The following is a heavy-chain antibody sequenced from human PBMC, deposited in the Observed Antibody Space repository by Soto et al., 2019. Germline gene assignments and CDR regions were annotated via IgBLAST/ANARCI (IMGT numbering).Heavy chain of an antibody. J-gene: IGHJ1*01. D-gene: IGHD6-19*01. CDR1: GFTFSSYV. CDR3: AKGVPGIAVAGTGYFQH. Sequence: EVQLLESGGGLVQPGGSPRLSCAASGFTFSSYVMSWVRQAPGKGLEWVSGISGSGDSTYYADSVKGRFTISRDNSKNTLYLQMNSLRAEDTAVYYCAKGVPGIAVAGTGYFQHWGQGTLVTVSS. V-gene: IGHV3-23*01. CDR2: ISGSGDST.